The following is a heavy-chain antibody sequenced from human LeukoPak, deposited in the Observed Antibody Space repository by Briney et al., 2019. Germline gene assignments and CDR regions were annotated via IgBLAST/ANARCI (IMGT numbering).Heavy chain of an antibody. CDR1: GFTFSSYE. J-gene: IGHJ3*02. D-gene: IGHD5-12*01. CDR2: ISSSGSII. CDR3: AREDSGYDNNAFDI. V-gene: IGHV3-48*03. Sequence: GGSLRLSCAASGFTFSSYEMNRVRQAPGKGLEWVSYISSSGSIIYYAESVKGRFTISRDNAKNSLYLQMNSLRAEDTAVYYCAREDSGYDNNAFDIWGQGTMVTVSS.